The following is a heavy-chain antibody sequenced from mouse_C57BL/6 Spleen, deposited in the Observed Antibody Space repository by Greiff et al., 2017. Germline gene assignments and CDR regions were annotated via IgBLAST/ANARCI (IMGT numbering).Heavy chain of an antibody. CDR1: GYTFTSYW. Sequence: EVKLVESGTVLARPGASVKMSCKTSGYTFTSYWMHWVKQRPGQGLEWIGAIYPGNSDTSYNQKFKGKAKLTAVTSASTAYMALSSLTNEDSAVYYCTRPYYYGSSHWYFDVWGTGTTVTVSS. J-gene: IGHJ1*03. CDR2: IYPGNSDT. CDR3: TRPYYYGSSHWYFDV. D-gene: IGHD1-1*01. V-gene: IGHV1-5*01.